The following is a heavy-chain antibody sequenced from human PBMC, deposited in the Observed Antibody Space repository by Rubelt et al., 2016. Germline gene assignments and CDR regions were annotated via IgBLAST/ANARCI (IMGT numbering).Heavy chain of an antibody. J-gene: IGHJ4*02. Sequence: QVQLQQWGAGLLKPSETLSLTCAVYGGSFSGYYWNWIRQPPGKGLEWIGEINHSGSTNYNPSLKSRVTISVDTSKNQFSRNVGAVTAADTAVYYCARGRGRFDYWGQGTLVTVSS. CDR3: ARGRGRFDY. D-gene: IGHD3-10*01. CDR2: INHSGST. CDR1: GGSFSGYY. V-gene: IGHV4-34*01.